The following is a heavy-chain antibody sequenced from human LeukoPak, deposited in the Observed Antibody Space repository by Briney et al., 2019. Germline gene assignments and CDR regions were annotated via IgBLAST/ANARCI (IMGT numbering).Heavy chain of an antibody. D-gene: IGHD1-14*01. V-gene: IGHV4-59*01. CDR2: IYYSGST. CDR3: ARRGAGIRYFDL. Sequence: PSETLSLTCTVSGGSISSYYWSWIRQPPGKGLEWIGYIYYSGSTNYNPSLKSRVTISVDTSKNQFSLKLSSVTAADTAVCYCARRGAGIRYFDLWGRGTLVTVSS. J-gene: IGHJ2*01. CDR1: GGSISSYY.